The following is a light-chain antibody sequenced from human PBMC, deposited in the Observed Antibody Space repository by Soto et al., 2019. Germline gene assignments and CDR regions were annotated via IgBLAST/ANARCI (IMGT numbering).Light chain of an antibody. CDR2: GTS. CDR3: LQLNTYPWT. Sequence: DIQMTQSPPSLSASVGDRVTITRRASQDIEGFLAWYQQKPGTAPKLLVYGTSTLQSGVPSRFSGSGWGTDFILTISSLQPEDVATYYCLQLNTYPWTFGQGTKVDIK. J-gene: IGKJ1*01. V-gene: IGKV1-27*01. CDR1: QDIEGF.